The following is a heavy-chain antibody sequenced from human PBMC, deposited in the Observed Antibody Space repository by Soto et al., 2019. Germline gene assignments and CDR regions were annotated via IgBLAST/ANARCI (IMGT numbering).Heavy chain of an antibody. CDR2: IYYSGST. V-gene: IGHV4-31*03. D-gene: IGHD1-7*01. CDR3: AIVVTGTTYPPWFDP. Sequence: PSETLSLTCTVSGGSISSGGYYWSWIRQHPGKGLVWIGYIYYSGSTYYNPSLKSRVTISVDTSKNQFSLKLSSVTAADTAVYYCAIVVTGTTYPPWFDPWGQGTLVTVSS. J-gene: IGHJ5*02. CDR1: GGSISSGGYY.